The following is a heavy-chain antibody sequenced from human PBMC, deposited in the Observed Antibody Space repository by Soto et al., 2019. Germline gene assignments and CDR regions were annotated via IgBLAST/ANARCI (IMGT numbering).Heavy chain of an antibody. CDR1: GGSISSGDYY. V-gene: IGHV4-30-4*01. J-gene: IGHJ3*02. Sequence: QVQLQESGPGLVKPSQTLSLTCTVSGGSISSGDYYWSWIRQPPGKGLEWIGYIYYSGSTYYKTSIKSRVIISIDTSKNQCSLKLSSVTAADTAVYYCARKGWPDVFDIWGQGAMVTVSS. CDR3: ARKGWPDVFDI. CDR2: IYYSGST.